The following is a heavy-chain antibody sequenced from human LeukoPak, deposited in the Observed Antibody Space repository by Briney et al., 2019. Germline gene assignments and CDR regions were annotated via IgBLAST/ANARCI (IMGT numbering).Heavy chain of an antibody. CDR3: ARGDSLNVFDI. J-gene: IGHJ3*02. V-gene: IGHV4-4*07. CDR1: GGSISSYY. Sequence: PSETLSLTCTVSGGSISSYYWSWIRQPAGKGLEWIGRIYTSGLTIYNPSLKSRVTMSMYTSKNQFSLKLSSVTAADTAVYYCARGDSLNVFDIWGQGTMVTVSS. CDR2: IYTSGLT. D-gene: IGHD3-16*02.